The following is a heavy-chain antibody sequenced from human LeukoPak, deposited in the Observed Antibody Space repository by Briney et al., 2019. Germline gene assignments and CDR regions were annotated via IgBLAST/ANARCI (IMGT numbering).Heavy chain of an antibody. V-gene: IGHV5-51*01. J-gene: IGHJ3*02. CDR2: IYPGDSET. CDR3: AKAIRVTLIRGVAADSLDI. Sequence: GESLKISCKGSGYSSGYSFANYWIAWVRQMPGKGLEWMGAIYPGDSETTYGPSLQGQVTISADKSTSTAYLQWSSLKASDTAIYYCAKAIRVTLIRGVAADSLDIWGQGTMVVVSS. CDR1: GYSFANYW. D-gene: IGHD3-10*01.